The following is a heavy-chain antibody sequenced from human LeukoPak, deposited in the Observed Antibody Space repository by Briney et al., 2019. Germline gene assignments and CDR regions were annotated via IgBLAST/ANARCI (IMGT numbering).Heavy chain of an antibody. V-gene: IGHV3-9*03. CDR1: GFTFDDYA. J-gene: IGHJ4*02. D-gene: IGHD6-13*01. CDR2: ISWNSGSI. CDR3: AKGGYRYSGPYYFDY. Sequence: GGSLRLSCAASGFTFDDYAMHWVRQAPGKGLEWVSGISWNSGSIGYADSVKGRFTISRDNAKNSLYLQMNSLRAEDMALYYCAKGGYRYSGPYYFDYWGQGTLVTVSS.